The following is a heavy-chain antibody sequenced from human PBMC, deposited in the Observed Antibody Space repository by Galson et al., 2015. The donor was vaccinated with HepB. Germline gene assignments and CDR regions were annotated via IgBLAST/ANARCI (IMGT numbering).Heavy chain of an antibody. CDR2: ISSNGGST. J-gene: IGHJ4*02. CDR1: GFTFSTYA. V-gene: IGHV3-64*04. D-gene: IGHD1-14*01. Sequence: SLRLSCAASGFTFSTYAMHWIRQAPGKGLEYISAISSNGGSTYYADSVKGRFTISRDNAKNTLYLQMNSLRAEDTAVYYCARGLIGSEDCWGQGTLVTVSS. CDR3: ARGLIGSEDC.